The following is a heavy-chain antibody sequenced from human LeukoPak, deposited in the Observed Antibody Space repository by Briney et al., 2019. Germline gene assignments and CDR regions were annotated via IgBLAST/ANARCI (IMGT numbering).Heavy chain of an antibody. CDR2: IYNSETT. Sequence: KSSETLSLTCIVSGGSISPYYWSWIRQPAGKGLQWIGRIYNSETTNYNPSLKSRLTMSVDTSKSQFSLKLSSVTAADTALYYCARDSSARAFDIWGQGTMVTVSS. CDR1: GGSISPYY. V-gene: IGHV4-4*07. D-gene: IGHD6-19*01. J-gene: IGHJ3*02. CDR3: ARDSSARAFDI.